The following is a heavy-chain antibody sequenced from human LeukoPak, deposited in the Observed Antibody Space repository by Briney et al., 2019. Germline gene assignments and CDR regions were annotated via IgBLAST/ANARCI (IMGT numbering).Heavy chain of an antibody. D-gene: IGHD6-13*01. CDR2: IYYSGST. Sequence: SETLSLTCTVSGGSISSYYWSWIRQPPGKGLEWIGYIYYSGSTNYNPSLKSRVTISVDTSKNQFSLKLSSVTAADTAMYYCARGKQLLLSHDAFDIWGQGTMVTVSS. CDR1: GGSISSYY. CDR3: ARGKQLLLSHDAFDI. V-gene: IGHV4-59*01. J-gene: IGHJ3*02.